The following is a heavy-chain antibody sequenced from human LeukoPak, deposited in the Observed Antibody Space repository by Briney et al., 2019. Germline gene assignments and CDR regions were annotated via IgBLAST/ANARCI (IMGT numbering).Heavy chain of an antibody. Sequence: GGSLRLSCAASGFTFSSYLMSWVRHAPGKGLEWVAYKKPDGSEKEYVDTVKGRFTISRDNAKNSLYLQMKRLRAENTAVYYCARDFYDSSVYCHGGYWGQGTLVTVS. D-gene: IGHD3-22*01. J-gene: IGHJ4*02. CDR3: ARDFYDSSVYCHGGY. V-gene: IGHV3-7*01. CDR1: GFTFSSYL. CDR2: KKPDGSEK.